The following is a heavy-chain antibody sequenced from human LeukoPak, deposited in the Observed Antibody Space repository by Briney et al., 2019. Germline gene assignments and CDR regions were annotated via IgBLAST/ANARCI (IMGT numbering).Heavy chain of an antibody. CDR1: GFTVSTSY. CDR3: ARDKGYCGSADYFDC. D-gene: IGHD3-10*01. V-gene: IGHV3-66*01. J-gene: IGHJ4*02. CDR2: IYSGGSA. Sequence: GGSLRLSCAASGFTVSTSYMSWVRQAPGKGLEWVSVIYSGGSAYYADSVEGRFTISRDNSKNTLYLQMSSLRAEDTAVYYCARDKGYCGSADYFDCWGQGTLVTVSS.